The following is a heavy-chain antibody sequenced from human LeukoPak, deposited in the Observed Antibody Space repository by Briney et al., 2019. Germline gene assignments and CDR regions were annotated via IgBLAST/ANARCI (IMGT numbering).Heavy chain of an antibody. CDR1: GFTFSAYA. J-gene: IGHJ4*02. D-gene: IGHD1-26*01. CDR3: AQSSILGSTWAPLDY. CDR2: ISYDGSNK. V-gene: IGHV3-30-3*01. Sequence: GGSLRLSCAASGFTFSAYAIYWVRQAPGKGLEWVAVISYDGSNKWYADSVKGRFTISRDNSKNTLYLQMNSLRDGDTAVYYCAQSSILGSTWAPLDYWGQGSLVIVSS.